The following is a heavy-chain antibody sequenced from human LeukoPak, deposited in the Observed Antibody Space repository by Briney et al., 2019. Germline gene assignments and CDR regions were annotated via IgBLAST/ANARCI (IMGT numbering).Heavy chain of an antibody. CDR1: GFTFSSYW. J-gene: IGHJ4*02. Sequence: GGSLRLSCAASGFTFSSYWMTWVRQAPGKGLEWVANIKQDGSVKYYVDSVKGRFTISGDNAKNSLYLQMNSLRAEDTAIYNCARIGYSSSSLDFWGRGTLVTVSS. D-gene: IGHD6-6*01. CDR3: ARIGYSSSSLDF. V-gene: IGHV3-7*03. CDR2: IKQDGSVK.